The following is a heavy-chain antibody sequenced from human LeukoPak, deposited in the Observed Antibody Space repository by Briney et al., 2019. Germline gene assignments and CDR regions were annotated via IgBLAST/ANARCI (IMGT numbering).Heavy chain of an antibody. CDR3: ATHGYSELRYFDWSTNE. V-gene: IGHV3-23*01. CDR2: IGGGGSST. D-gene: IGHD3-9*01. J-gene: IGHJ4*02. CDR1: GFTFSTYA. Sequence: GGSLRLSCAASGFTFSTYAMSWVRQAPGKGLEGVSAIGGGGSSTYYADSVKGRFTISRDNAKKSLYLQMDSLRAEDTAVYYCATHGYSELRYFDWSTNEWGQGTLVTVSS.